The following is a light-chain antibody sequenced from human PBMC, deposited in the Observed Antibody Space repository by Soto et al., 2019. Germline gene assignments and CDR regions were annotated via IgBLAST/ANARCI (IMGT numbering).Light chain of an antibody. V-gene: IGLV1-51*01. CDR2: DDN. CDR3: GSWDSSLNAYV. CDR1: SSNIGGNS. Sequence: QSVLTQPPSVSAAPGQKVTISCSGSSSNIGGNSVSWYQQLPGTAPKLLIYDDNKRPSGIPDRFSGSKSGTSATLGITGFQTGDEADDYCGSWDSSLNAYVFGTGTKVTVL. J-gene: IGLJ1*01.